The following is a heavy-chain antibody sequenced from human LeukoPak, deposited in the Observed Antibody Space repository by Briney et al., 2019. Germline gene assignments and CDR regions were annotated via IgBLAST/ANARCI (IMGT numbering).Heavy chain of an antibody. CDR1: GFTFSSYW. V-gene: IGHV3-7*01. CDR3: ARGRPRGAFDI. CDR2: IKQDGSEK. Sequence: PGGSLRLSCAASGFTFSSYWMSWVRQAPGKGLEWVANIKQDGSEKYYVDSVKGRFTISRDNAKNSLYLQMNSLRAEDTAVRYCARGRPRGAFDIWGQGTMVTVSS. D-gene: IGHD6-6*01. J-gene: IGHJ3*02.